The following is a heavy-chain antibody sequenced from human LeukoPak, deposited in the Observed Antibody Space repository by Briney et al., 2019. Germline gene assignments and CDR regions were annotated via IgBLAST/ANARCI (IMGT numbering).Heavy chain of an antibody. CDR1: GFTSSSYD. CDR2: IGTAGGT. D-gene: IGHD6-6*01. Sequence: QPGGSLRLSCAASGFTSSSYDMHWVRQATGKGLEWVSAIGTAGGTYYPGSVKGRFTISRENAKNSLYLQMNSLRAGDTAVYYCARGEYSSSGDYFDYWGQGTLVTVSS. V-gene: IGHV3-13*01. CDR3: ARGEYSSSGDYFDY. J-gene: IGHJ4*02.